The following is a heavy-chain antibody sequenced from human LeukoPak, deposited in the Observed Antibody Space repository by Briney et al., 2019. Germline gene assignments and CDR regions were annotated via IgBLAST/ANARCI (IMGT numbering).Heavy chain of an antibody. V-gene: IGHV4-31*03. Sequence: SETLSLTCTVSGGSISSGGYYWSWIRQHPGKGLEWIGYIYYSGSTYYNPSLKSRVTISVDTSKSQFSLKLSSVTAADTAVYCCARGIVVVPAAIPRWFDPWGQGTLVTVSS. CDR2: IYYSGST. CDR1: GGSISSGGYY. J-gene: IGHJ5*02. D-gene: IGHD2-2*01. CDR3: ARGIVVVPAAIPRWFDP.